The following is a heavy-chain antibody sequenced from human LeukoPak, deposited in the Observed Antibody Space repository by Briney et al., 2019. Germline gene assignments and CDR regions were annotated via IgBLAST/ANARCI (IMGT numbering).Heavy chain of an antibody. D-gene: IGHD2-2*02. J-gene: IGHJ5*02. CDR3: AREYASYTDNWFDP. Sequence: ASVKVSCKASGGTFSSYAISWVRQAPGQGLEWMGGIIPIFGTANYAQKFQGRVTITADESTSTAYMELSSLRSEDTAVYYCAREYASYTDNWFDPWGQGTLVTVSS. CDR2: IIPIFGTA. CDR1: GGTFSSYA. V-gene: IGHV1-69*13.